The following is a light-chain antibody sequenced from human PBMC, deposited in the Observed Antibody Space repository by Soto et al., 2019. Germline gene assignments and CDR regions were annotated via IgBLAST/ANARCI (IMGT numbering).Light chain of an antibody. CDR3: QHYDNLPIT. CDR2: AAS. J-gene: IGKJ5*01. Sequence: SPGDRVTLSCRAARKDPSNYLAWYQHKPGQAPRLLIYAASNIATGVPCRFSGSGSGTDFTLTISSLHAEDIAIYYCQHYDNLPITLGRGTRVDIK. V-gene: IGKV3D-7*01. CDR1: RKDPSNY.